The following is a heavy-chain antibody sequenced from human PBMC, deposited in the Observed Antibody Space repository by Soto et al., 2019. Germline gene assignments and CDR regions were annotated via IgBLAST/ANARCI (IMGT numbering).Heavy chain of an antibody. V-gene: IGHV1-2*02. J-gene: IGHJ6*02. Sequence: ASVKVSCKASGYTFTDYYLHWVRQAPGQGLRWMGWISPKSGDTKYAQNLQGRVTMTRDTSIGATYMELSSLTSDDTAVYYCAKLAYYHYAMDVWGQGTTVTVSS. CDR3: AKLAYYHYAMDV. CDR2: ISPKSGDT. CDR1: GYTFTDYY.